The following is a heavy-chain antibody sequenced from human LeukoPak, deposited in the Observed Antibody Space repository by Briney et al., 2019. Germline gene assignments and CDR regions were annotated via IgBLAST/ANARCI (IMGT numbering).Heavy chain of an antibody. D-gene: IGHD3-22*01. Sequence: SETLSLTCTVSGGSISSYYWSWIRQPPGKGLEWIGYIYYSGSTNYNPSLKSRVTISVDKSKNQFSLKLSSVTAADTAVYYCARGVEYYDSSGYFTDFDYRGQGTLVTVSS. J-gene: IGHJ4*02. CDR2: IYYSGST. CDR3: ARGVEYYDSSGYFTDFDY. CDR1: GGSISSYY. V-gene: IGHV4-59*12.